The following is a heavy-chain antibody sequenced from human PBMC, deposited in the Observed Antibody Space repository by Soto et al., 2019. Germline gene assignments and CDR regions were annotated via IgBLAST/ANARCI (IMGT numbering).Heavy chain of an antibody. CDR3: ARATGEVPAAMTYYYYGMDV. V-gene: IGHV1-69*13. D-gene: IGHD2-2*01. CDR2: TIPIFGTA. Sequence: SVKVSCKASGGTFSSYAISWVRQAPGQGLEWMGGTIPIFGTANYAQKFQGRVTITADESTSTAYMELSSLRSEDTAVYYCARATGEVPAAMTYYYYGMDVWGQGTTVTVSS. J-gene: IGHJ6*02. CDR1: GGTFSSYA.